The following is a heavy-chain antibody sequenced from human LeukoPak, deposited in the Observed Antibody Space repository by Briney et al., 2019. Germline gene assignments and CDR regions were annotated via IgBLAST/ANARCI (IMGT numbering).Heavy chain of an antibody. V-gene: IGHV3-30*18. CDR1: GFTFSSYG. CDR2: ISYDGSNK. J-gene: IGHJ6*02. Sequence: PGGSLRLSCAASGFTFSSYGMHWVRQAPGKGLEWVAVISYDGSNKYYADSVKGRFTISRDNSKNTLYLQMNSLRAEDTAVYYCAKDFNPVVTAILHYYYGMDVWGQGTTVTVSS. D-gene: IGHD2-21*02. CDR3: AKDFNPVVTAILHYYYGMDV.